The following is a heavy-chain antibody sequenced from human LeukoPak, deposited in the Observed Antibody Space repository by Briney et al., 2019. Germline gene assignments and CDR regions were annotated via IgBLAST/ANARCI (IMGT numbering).Heavy chain of an antibody. CDR3: ARHRYHVGAISLDY. Sequence: PSETVSLTCAVSGYSISSGYYWGLIRQPPGKGLEWIGSISHSGSTYYNPSLKSRVTISVDTSKNQFSLKLSSVTAADTAVYYCARHRYHVGAISLDYWGQGTLVTVSS. CDR1: GYSISSGYY. D-gene: IGHD1-26*01. CDR2: ISHSGST. J-gene: IGHJ4*02. V-gene: IGHV4-38-2*01.